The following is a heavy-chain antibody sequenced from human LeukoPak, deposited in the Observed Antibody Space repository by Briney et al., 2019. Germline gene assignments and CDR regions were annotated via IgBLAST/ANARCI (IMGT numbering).Heavy chain of an antibody. CDR3: ARDGGYNWNDVAFDI. D-gene: IGHD1-1*01. J-gene: IGHJ3*02. V-gene: IGHV1-3*01. CDR2: INAGNGNT. CDR1: GYTFTSYA. Sequence: ASVKVSCKASGYTFTSYAMHWVRQAPGQRLEWMGWINAGNGNTKYSQKFQGRVTITRDTSASTAYMELSSLRSEDTAAYYCARDGGYNWNDVAFDIWGQGTMVTVSS.